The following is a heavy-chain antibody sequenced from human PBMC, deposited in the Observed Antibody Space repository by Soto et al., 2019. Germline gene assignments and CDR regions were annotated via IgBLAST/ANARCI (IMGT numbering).Heavy chain of an antibody. V-gene: IGHV1-8*01. CDR1: GYTFTSYD. CDR3: ARVETVMVQKGYYYYYYYMDV. J-gene: IGHJ6*03. CDR2: MNPNSGNT. D-gene: IGHD5-18*01. Sequence: ASVKVSCKASGYTFTSYDINWVRQATGQGLEWMGWMNPNSGNTGYAQKFQGRVTMTRNTSISTAYMELSSLRSEDTAVYYCARVETVMVQKGYYYYYYYMDVWGKGTTVTVSS.